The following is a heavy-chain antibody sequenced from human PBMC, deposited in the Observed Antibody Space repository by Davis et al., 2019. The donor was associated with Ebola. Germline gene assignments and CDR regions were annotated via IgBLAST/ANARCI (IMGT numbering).Heavy chain of an antibody. D-gene: IGHD1-26*01. J-gene: IGHJ4*02. CDR1: GFTFSSYG. Sequence: PGGSLRLSCAASGFTFSSYGMHWVRQAPGKGLEWVANIKQDGSEKYYVDSVKGRFTISRDNAKNSLYLQMNSLRAEDTAVYYCASVVVGATIHWGQGTLVTVSS. V-gene: IGHV3-7*01. CDR3: ASVVVGATIH. CDR2: IKQDGSEK.